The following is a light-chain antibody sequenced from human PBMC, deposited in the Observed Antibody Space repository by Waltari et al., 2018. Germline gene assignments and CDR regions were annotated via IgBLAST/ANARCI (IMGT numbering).Light chain of an antibody. Sequence: EIMLTQSPGTLSLSPGERATLSCRASQSISRSLAWYQQKPGQAPRLLIYDASSRATGIPDRFRGSGSWTDFSLTISRLEPEDFAVYYCQKYGSLPATFGQGTKVEIK. V-gene: IGKV3-20*01. CDR3: QKYGSLPAT. J-gene: IGKJ1*01. CDR2: DAS. CDR1: QSISRS.